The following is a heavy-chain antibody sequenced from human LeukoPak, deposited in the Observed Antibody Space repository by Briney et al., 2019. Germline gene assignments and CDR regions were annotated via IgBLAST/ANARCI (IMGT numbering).Heavy chain of an antibody. CDR2: IIPIFGTA. CDR1: GGTFSSYA. V-gene: IGHV1-69*05. D-gene: IGHD5-24*01. Sequence: GASVKVSCKASGGTFSSYAISWVRQAPGQGLEWMGGIIPIFGTANYAQKFQGRVTITTDESTSTAYMELSSLRSEDMAVYYCARSPVRWLPFDYWGQGTLVTVSS. J-gene: IGHJ4*02. CDR3: ARSPVRWLPFDY.